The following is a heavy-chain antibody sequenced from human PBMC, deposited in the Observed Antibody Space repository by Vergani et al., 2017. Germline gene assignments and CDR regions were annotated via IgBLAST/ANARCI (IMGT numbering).Heavy chain of an antibody. CDR1: GFTFSIYW. V-gene: IGHV3-74*01. Sequence: EVQLVESGGGLVQPGGSLRLSCAASGFTFSIYWMYWVRQAPGKGLVWVSRINSDGSSTSYADSVKGRFTISRDNAKNTLYLQMNSLRAEDTAVYYCAREGYGGNSGEXFHHWGQGTLVTVSS. CDR2: INSDGSST. D-gene: IGHD4-23*01. J-gene: IGHJ1*01. CDR3: AREGYGGNSGEXFHH.